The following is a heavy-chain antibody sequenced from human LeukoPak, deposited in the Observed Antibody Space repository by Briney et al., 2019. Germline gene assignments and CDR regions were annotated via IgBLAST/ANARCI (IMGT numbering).Heavy chain of an antibody. J-gene: IGHJ4*02. V-gene: IGHV1-18*01. CDR2: IIAYNGNT. CDR3: ARASYCSGGSCYSDY. D-gene: IGHD2-15*01. CDR1: GYTFTSYS. Sequence: ASVKVSCKASGYTFTSYSISWVRQAPGQGLEWMGWIIAYNGNTIYAQKVKGRVTMTTDTSTSTAYMELRSLKSDDTAVYYCARASYCSGGSCYSDYWGQGTLVTVSS.